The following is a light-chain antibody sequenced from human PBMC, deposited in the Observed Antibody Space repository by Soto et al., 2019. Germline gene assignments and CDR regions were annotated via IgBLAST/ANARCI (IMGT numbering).Light chain of an antibody. CDR1: QDISNY. CDR3: QQRSSWPLT. J-gene: IGKJ4*01. V-gene: IGKV1-9*01. CDR2: AAS. Sequence: DIQMTQSPSSLSASVGDRVTITCRASQDISNYLAWYQQKPGQAPKLLIYAASNLYTGVPSRFSGSRSGTEFTLTISSLQPEDFAVYYCQQRSSWPLTFGGGTKVDIK.